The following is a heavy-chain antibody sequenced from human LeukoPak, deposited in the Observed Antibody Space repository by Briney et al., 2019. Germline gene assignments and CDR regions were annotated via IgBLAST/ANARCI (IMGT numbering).Heavy chain of an antibody. CDR3: ARKASHFSYGLRAIDY. V-gene: IGHV4-34*01. CDR2: INHSGTT. Sequence: SETLSLTCALYGESFSDHYWNWIRQPPGKGLKWIGEINHSGTTNYNGSLKSRVTISVDTSKNRFSLKLNSMTAADTAVYYCARKASHFSYGLRAIDYWGQGNLVTISS. J-gene: IGHJ4*02. D-gene: IGHD5-18*01. CDR1: GESFSDHY.